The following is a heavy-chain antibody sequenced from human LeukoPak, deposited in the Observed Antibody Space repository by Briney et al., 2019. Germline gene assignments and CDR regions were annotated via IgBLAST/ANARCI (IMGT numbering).Heavy chain of an antibody. Sequence: GGSLRLSCAASGFTFDSYAMSWVRQAPGKGLEWVSSISGSGGSIYYADSVKGRFTISRDNSKNTLYPQMNSLRAEDTAVFYCAEGRYGSGSYSDYWGQGTLVIVSS. CDR3: AEGRYGSGSYSDY. D-gene: IGHD3-10*01. J-gene: IGHJ4*02. CDR1: GFTFDSYA. V-gene: IGHV3-23*01. CDR2: ISGSGGSI.